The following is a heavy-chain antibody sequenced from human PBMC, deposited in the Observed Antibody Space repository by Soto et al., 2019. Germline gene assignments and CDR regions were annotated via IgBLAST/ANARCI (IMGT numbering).Heavy chain of an antibody. CDR2: ISYDGSNK. J-gene: IGHJ6*02. CDR3: VEPLIADRPRGRYYYYGMDV. D-gene: IGHD2-21*01. V-gene: IGHV3-30*03. CDR1: GFTFSSYG. Sequence: GGSLRLSCAASGFTFSSYGMHWVRQAPGKGLEWVAVISYDGSNKYYADSVKGRFTISRDNSKNTLYLQMNSLRAEDTAVYYCVEPLIADRPRGRYYYYGMDVWGQGTTVTVSS.